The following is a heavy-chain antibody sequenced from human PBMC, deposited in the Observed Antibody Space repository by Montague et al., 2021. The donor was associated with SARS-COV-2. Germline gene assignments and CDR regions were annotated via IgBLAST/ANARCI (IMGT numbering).Heavy chain of an antibody. CDR1: SGSMIIIMYY. D-gene: IGHD4-17*01. CDR2: IYYSERT. V-gene: IGHV4-39*01. Sequence: SETLSLTCAFSSGSMIIIMYYWSRSSHPPAKALDCLVRIYYSERTYYNPSLKGRVTISVDTSKNQFSLKLSSVTAADTAVYYCAADYGERDWFDPWGQGTTVTVSS. CDR3: AADYGERDWFDP. J-gene: IGHJ5*02.